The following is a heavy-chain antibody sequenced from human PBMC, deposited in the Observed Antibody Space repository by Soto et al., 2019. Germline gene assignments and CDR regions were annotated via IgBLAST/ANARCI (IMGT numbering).Heavy chain of an antibody. J-gene: IGHJ4*02. D-gene: IGHD4-17*01. CDR1: GGSISSYY. V-gene: IGHV4-59*08. CDR2: IYYTGSA. CDR3: ASTVTTSTFDY. Sequence: QVQLQESGPGLVKPSETLSLTCTVSGGSISSYYWSWIRQPPGKGLEWIGYIYYTGSANYNPSLKSRVTIPVDTAKNQFSLKLSSVTAADTAVYYCASTVTTSTFDYWGQGTLVTVSS.